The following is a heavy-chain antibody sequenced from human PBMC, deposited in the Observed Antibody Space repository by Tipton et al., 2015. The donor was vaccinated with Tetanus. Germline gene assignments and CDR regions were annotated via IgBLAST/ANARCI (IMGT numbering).Heavy chain of an antibody. Sequence: SLRLSCAASGFTFSNSDFHWVRQATGKGLEWVSAIGVGADTYYPGSVKGRFTISRENAKNSLYLQMNSLRAEDTALYYCAKGGGGTSSRPFDYWGQGTLVTVSS. CDR1: GFTFSNSD. CDR2: IGVGADT. D-gene: IGHD1-14*01. CDR3: AKGGGGTSSRPFDY. J-gene: IGHJ4*02. V-gene: IGHV3-13*01.